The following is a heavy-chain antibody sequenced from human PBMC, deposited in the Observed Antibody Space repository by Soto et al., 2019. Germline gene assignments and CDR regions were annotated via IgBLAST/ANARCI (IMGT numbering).Heavy chain of an antibody. Sequence: GSLRLSCAASGCNFSNFAMTWVRQAPGKGLEWVSSAGGGDDTYYADSVKGRFIISRDNSKSTLSLRLNGLRAEDTAVYYCVKDRMSYNSVWDPFDIWGQGTMVTVSS. CDR2: SAGGGDDT. CDR3: VKDRMSYNSVWDPFDI. J-gene: IGHJ3*02. D-gene: IGHD3-10*01. CDR1: GCNFSNFA. V-gene: IGHV3-23*01.